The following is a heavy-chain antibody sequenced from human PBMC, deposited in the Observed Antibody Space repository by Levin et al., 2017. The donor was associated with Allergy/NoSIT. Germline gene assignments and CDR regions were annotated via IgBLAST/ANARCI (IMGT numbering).Heavy chain of an antibody. V-gene: IGHV5-51*01. Sequence: GESLKISCQASGYKFTDYWIGWVRQMPGKGLEWMGIIYPDDSDTRYSPSFQGQVTISADKSTNTAYLQRSSLKASDTAMYYCARHSAIVGIAVVINNSFDPWGQGTLVTVSS. CDR3: ARHSAIVGIAVVINNSFDP. D-gene: IGHD6-19*01. J-gene: IGHJ5*02. CDR2: IYPDDSDT. CDR1: GYKFTDYW.